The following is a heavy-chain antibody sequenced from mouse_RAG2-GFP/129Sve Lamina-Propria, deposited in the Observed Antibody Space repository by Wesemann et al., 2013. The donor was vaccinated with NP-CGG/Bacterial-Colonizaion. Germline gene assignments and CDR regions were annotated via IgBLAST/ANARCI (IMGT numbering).Heavy chain of an antibody. D-gene: IGHD2-5*01. J-gene: IGHJ3*01. CDR2: IDPSDSYT. Sequence: QVQLQQPGAELVMPGASVKLSCKASGYTFTSYWMHWVKQRPGQGLEWIGEIDPSDSYTNYNQKFKGKATLTVDKSSSTAYMQLSSLTSEDSAVYYCARGQDSNYEAYWGQGTLVTVSA. CDR3: ARGQDSNYEAY. V-gene: IGHV1-69*01. CDR1: GYTFTSYW.